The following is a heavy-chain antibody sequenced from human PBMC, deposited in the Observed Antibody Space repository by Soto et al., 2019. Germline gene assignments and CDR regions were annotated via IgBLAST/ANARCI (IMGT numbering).Heavy chain of an antibody. J-gene: IGHJ4*02. Sequence: EVQLVGSGGGLVQPGGSLRLSCAASGFTFRTYWMNWVRQAPGKGLEWVANIKGDGSEKYYVDPVKGRFTISRDNAMNSLYLQMNSLRAEETAVYYCATSLIRGQGALVTVSS. CDR3: ATSLI. CDR2: IKGDGSEK. V-gene: IGHV3-7*01. D-gene: IGHD6-6*01. CDR1: GFTFRTYW.